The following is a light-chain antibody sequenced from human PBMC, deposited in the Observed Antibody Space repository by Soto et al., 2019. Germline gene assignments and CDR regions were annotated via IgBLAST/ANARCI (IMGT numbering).Light chain of an antibody. J-gene: IGLJ1*01. CDR3: GTYDSSLRDGV. V-gene: IGLV1-40*01. CDR1: SSNIGAGYD. CDR2: GNS. Sequence: QSALTQPPSVSGAPGQRVTISCTGSSSNIGAGYDVHWYQQLPGTAPKLLIYGNSNRPSGVPDRFSGSKSGTSATLDITGLQTGDEADYYCGTYDSSLRDGVFGTGTKVTVL.